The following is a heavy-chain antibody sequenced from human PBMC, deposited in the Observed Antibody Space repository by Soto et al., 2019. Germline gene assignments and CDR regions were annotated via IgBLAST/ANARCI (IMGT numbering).Heavy chain of an antibody. V-gene: IGHV3-53*02. Sequence: EVQLVETGGGLIQPGGSLRLSCAASGFTVSSNYMSWVRQAPGKGLEWGSVIYSGGSTYYADSVKGRFTISRDNSKNTLYHQMNSLRAEDTAVYYCARDHRTGGEDVWGQGTTVTVSS. CDR2: IYSGGST. CDR1: GFTVSSNY. J-gene: IGHJ6*02. D-gene: IGHD2-21*01. CDR3: ARDHRTGGEDV.